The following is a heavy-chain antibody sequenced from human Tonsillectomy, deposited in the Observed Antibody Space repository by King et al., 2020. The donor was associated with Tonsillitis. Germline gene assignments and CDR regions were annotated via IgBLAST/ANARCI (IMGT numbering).Heavy chain of an antibody. Sequence: VQLVESGGGLIQPGGSLRLSCAASGFTVSSNYMSWVRQAPGKGLEWVSVIYSGGTTYYADSVKGRFTISRDNSKNTLYHQMNSLRAEDTAVYYCARAGSGGSQGDWFAVDYWGQGTMVTVSS. CDR1: GFTVSSNY. CDR3: ARAGSGGSQGDWFAVDY. D-gene: IGHD2-15*01. CDR2: IYSGGTT. J-gene: IGHJ3*01. V-gene: IGHV3-53*01.